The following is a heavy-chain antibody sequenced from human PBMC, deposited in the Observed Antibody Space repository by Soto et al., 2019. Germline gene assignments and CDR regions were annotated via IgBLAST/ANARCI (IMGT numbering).Heavy chain of an antibody. CDR3: TTPVLLWFGSYYFDY. CDR2: IKSKTDGGTT. V-gene: IGHV3-15*01. CDR1: GFTFSNAW. Sequence: EVQLVESGGGLVKPGGSLRLSCAASGFTFSNAWMSWVRQAPGKGLEWVGRIKSKTDGGTTDYAAPVKGRFTISRDDSKNTLYLQMNSLKTEDTAVYYCTTPVLLWFGSYYFDYWGQGTLVTVSS. J-gene: IGHJ4*02. D-gene: IGHD3-10*01.